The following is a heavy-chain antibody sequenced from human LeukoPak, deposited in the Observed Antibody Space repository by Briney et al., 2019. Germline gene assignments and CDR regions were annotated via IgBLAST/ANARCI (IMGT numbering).Heavy chain of an antibody. CDR1: GGSISSGSYY. J-gene: IGHJ5*02. Sequence: TLSLTCTVSGGSISSGSYYWSWIRQPAGKGLEWIGRIYTSGSTNYNPSLKSRVTISVDTSKNQFSLKLSSVTAADTAVYYCARDGSGWYRWFDPWGQGTLVTVSS. CDR2: IYTSGST. D-gene: IGHD6-19*01. CDR3: ARDGSGWYRWFDP. V-gene: IGHV4-61*02.